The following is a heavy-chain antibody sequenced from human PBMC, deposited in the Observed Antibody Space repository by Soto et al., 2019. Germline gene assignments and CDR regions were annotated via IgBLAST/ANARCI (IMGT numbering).Heavy chain of an antibody. J-gene: IGHJ5*02. CDR1: GGSISSTSYY. Sequence: SETLSLTCTVSGGSISSTSYYWGWIRQPPGKGLEWIGTIYYNGGTYYNPSLKSRVTISVDTSKNQFFLKLSSVTAADTAVYYCARVTDRWGQGTLVTVSS. CDR2: IYYNGGT. CDR3: ARVTDR. V-gene: IGHV4-39*07.